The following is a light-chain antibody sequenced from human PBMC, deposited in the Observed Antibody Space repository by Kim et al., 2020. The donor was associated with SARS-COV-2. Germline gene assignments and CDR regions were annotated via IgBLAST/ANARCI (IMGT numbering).Light chain of an antibody. J-gene: IGLJ2*01. V-gene: IGLV3-19*01. CDR2: GKN. CDR3: NSRDSSGNHLEV. Sequence: SSELTQDPAVSVALGQTVRITCQGDSLRSYYASWYQRKPGQAPVLVIYGKNNRPSGIPDRFSGSSSGNTASLTITGAQAEDEADYYCNSRDSSGNHLEVF. CDR1: SLRSYY.